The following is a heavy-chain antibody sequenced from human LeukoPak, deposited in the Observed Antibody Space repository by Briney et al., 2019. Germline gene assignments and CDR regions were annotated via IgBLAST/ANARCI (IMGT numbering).Heavy chain of an antibody. CDR2: INTDGSSS. CDR3: ARTYSWSLSRFDY. CDR1: GFTFSSYW. D-gene: IGHD3-16*02. V-gene: IGHV3-74*01. Sequence: GGSLRLSCAASGFTFSSYWMSWVRQAPGKGLVWVSRINTDGSSSNYAGSVKGRFTISRDNAKNTLYLQMNSLRAEDTAVYYCARTYSWSLSRFDYWGQGTLVTVSS. J-gene: IGHJ4*02.